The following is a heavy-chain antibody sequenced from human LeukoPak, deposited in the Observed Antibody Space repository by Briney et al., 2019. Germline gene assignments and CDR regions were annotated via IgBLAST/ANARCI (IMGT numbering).Heavy chain of an antibody. V-gene: IGHV1-46*01. D-gene: IGHD1-26*01. Sequence: ASVKVSCKASGYTFTSYYMHWVRQAPGQGLEWMGLINPTGGSTGYAQKLQGRVTMTRDMPTSRDYMEWSSLRPEDTAIYYCARDNSVGDNAWWFDPGSQGTLVTVSS. CDR3: ARDNSVGDNAWWFDP. CDR1: GYTFTSYY. J-gene: IGHJ5*02. CDR2: INPTGGST.